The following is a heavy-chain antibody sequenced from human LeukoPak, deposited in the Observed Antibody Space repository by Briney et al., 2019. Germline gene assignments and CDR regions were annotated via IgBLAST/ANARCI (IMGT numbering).Heavy chain of an antibody. J-gene: IGHJ4*02. Sequence: GGSLRLSCAASGFTFSSYAMSWVRQAPGKGLEWVSAISGSGGSTYYADSVKGRFTIFRDNSKNTLYLQMNSLRAEDTAVYYCAKVGFYGDYYFDYWGQGTLVTVSS. V-gene: IGHV3-23*01. CDR1: GFTFSSYA. CDR3: AKVGFYGDYYFDY. CDR2: ISGSGGST. D-gene: IGHD4-17*01.